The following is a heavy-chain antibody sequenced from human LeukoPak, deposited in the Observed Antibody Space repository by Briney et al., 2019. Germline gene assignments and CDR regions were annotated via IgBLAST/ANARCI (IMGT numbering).Heavy chain of an antibody. D-gene: IGHD3-22*01. Sequence: GGSLRLSCAASGFIFGNAWMNWVRQAPGKGLEWVGHIKSKIDGGTTEYAAPVKGRFTISRDDSKNTLYLQMNSLRAEDTAVYYCVRDFGESSGYYFDYWGQGTLVTVSS. J-gene: IGHJ4*02. CDR3: VRDFGESSGYYFDY. CDR2: IKSKIDGGTT. V-gene: IGHV3-15*07. CDR1: GFIFGNAW.